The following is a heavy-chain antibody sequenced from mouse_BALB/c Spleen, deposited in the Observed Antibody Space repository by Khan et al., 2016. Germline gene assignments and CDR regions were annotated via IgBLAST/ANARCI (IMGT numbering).Heavy chain of an antibody. CDR3: ARGWVYYYGSSSAWFAY. D-gene: IGHD1-1*01. CDR2: ISIYYDNT. Sequence: VELVESGPELVRPGESVKISCKGSGYTFTDYAMHWVKQSHAKSLEWIGVISIYYDNTNYNQKFKGKATMTVDKSSSTAYMELARLTSEDSAIYYCARGWVYYYGSSSAWFAYWGQGTLVTVSA. CDR1: GYTFTDYA. J-gene: IGHJ3*01. V-gene: IGHV1S137*01.